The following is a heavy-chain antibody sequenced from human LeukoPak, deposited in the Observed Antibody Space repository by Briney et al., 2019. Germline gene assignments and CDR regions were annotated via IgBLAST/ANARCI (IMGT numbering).Heavy chain of an antibody. Sequence: GASVKVSCKAPGYTFTGYYMHWVRQAPGQGLEWMGWINPNSGGTNYAQKFQGRVTMTRDTSISTAYMELSRLRSDDTAVYYCAIPAAIVHTPIYYYYGMDVWGQGTTVTVSS. V-gene: IGHV1-2*02. D-gene: IGHD2-2*02. CDR3: AIPAAIVHTPIYYYYGMDV. CDR1: GYTFTGYY. CDR2: INPNSGGT. J-gene: IGHJ6*02.